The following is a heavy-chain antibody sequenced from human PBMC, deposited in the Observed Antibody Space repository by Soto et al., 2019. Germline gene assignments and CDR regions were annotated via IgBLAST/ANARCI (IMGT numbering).Heavy chain of an antibody. Sequence: QVQLVQSGAEVKKPGSSVKVSCKASGGTFRSYAISWVRQAPGQGLEWMGGIIPIFATANYAQKFQGRVTITADESTSTAYMELSSLRSEDTAVYYCASPPSSSRYYYGMDVWGQGTTVTVSS. CDR1: GGTFRSYA. CDR2: IIPIFATA. D-gene: IGHD6-13*01. CDR3: ASPPSSSRYYYGMDV. J-gene: IGHJ6*02. V-gene: IGHV1-69*12.